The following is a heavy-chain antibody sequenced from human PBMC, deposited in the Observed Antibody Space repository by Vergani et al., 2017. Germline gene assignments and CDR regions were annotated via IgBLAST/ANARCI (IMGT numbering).Heavy chain of an antibody. CDR1: GGSISSSDW. V-gene: IGHV4-4*03. D-gene: IGHD1-26*01. CDR2: IYHSVST. J-gene: IGHJ3*01. CDR3: AREEVGATTHAFDV. Sequence: QVQLQQWGAGVVKPPGTLSLTCAVSGGSISSSDWWSWVRQPPGKGLEWIGEIYHSVSTNYNPSLKSRVTISVDKYKNQFSLKLSSVTAADTAVYYCAREEVGATTHAFDVWGQGTMVTVSS.